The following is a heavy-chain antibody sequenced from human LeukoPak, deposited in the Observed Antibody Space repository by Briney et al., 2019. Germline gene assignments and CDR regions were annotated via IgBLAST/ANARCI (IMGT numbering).Heavy chain of an antibody. Sequence: GGSLRLSCATSGFPFSNYWMNWVRQAPGKGPEWVANIKQDGSEKFYVDSVKGQFTISRDNSKNTLYLQMNSLRPEDTAVYYCAKDKGSDGGIYPRGFDCWGQGTLVTVSS. V-gene: IGHV3-7*01. D-gene: IGHD1-26*01. J-gene: IGHJ4*02. CDR3: AKDKGSDGGIYPRGFDC. CDR1: GFPFSNYW. CDR2: IKQDGSEK.